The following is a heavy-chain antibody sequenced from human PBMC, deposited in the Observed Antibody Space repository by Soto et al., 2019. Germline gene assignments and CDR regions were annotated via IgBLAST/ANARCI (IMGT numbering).Heavy chain of an antibody. V-gene: IGHV1-18*01. CDR1: GYTFTSYG. J-gene: IGHJ6*02. D-gene: IGHD5-18*01. CDR2: ISAYNGNT. Sequence: QVQLVQAGAEVKKPGASVKVSCKASGYTFTSYGISWVRQAPGQGLEWLGWISAYNGNTNYAQKLQGRVTMTTDTSASTDYMELRSLSSDDTAVYDGARDGVDTATGYYYGMDVWGQGTTVTVSS. CDR3: ARDGVDTATGYYYGMDV.